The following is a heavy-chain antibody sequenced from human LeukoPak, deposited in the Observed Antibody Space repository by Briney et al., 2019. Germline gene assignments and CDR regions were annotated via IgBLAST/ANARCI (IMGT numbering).Heavy chain of an antibody. CDR2: IYYSGST. Sequence: PSETLSLTCTVSGGSISSRSYYWGWIRQPPGKGLEWIGSIYYSGSTYYNPSLKSRVTISVDTSKNQFSLKLSSVTAADTAVCYCASGNPTSDAFDIWGQGTMVTVSS. D-gene: IGHD1-14*01. J-gene: IGHJ3*02. CDR3: ASGNPTSDAFDI. V-gene: IGHV4-39*01. CDR1: GGSISSRSYY.